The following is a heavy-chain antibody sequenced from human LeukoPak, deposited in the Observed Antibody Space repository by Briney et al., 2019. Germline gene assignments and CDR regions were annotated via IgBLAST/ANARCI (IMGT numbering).Heavy chain of an antibody. J-gene: IGHJ5*02. CDR3: ARHEPDCSSTSCYGVDP. D-gene: IGHD2-2*01. CDR1: GGSISSSSYY. CDR2: IYYSGST. V-gene: IGHV4-39*01. Sequence: SETLSLTCTVSGGSISSSSYYWGWIRQPPGKGLEWIGSIYYSGSTYYNPSLKSRVTISVDTSKNQFSLKLSSVTAADTAVYYCARHEPDCSSTSCYGVDPWGQGTLVTVSS.